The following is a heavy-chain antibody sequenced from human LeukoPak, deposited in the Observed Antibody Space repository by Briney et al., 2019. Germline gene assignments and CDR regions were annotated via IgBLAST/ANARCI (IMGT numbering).Heavy chain of an antibody. V-gene: IGHV4-59*01. CDR2: IYYSGST. CDR3: ARGWYDSSGYGLDY. CDR1: GGSISSYY. J-gene: IGHJ4*02. Sequence: SETLSLTCTVSGGSISSYYWSWIRQPPGKGLECIGYIYYSGSTNYNPSLKSRVTISVDTSKNQFSLKLSSVTAADTAVFYCARGWYDSSGYGLDYWGRGTLVTVSS. D-gene: IGHD3-22*01.